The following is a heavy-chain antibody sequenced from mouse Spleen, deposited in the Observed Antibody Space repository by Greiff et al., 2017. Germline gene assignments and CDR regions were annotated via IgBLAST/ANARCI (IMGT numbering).Heavy chain of an antibody. CDR1: GYTFTSYW. D-gene: IGHD1-1*01. V-gene: IGHV1-69*01. Sequence: QVQLQQPGAELVMPGASVKLSCKASGYTFTSYWMHWVKQRPGQGLEWIGEIDPSDSYTNYNQKFKGKATLTVDKSSSTAYMQLSSLTSEDSAVYYCARSWFITTVVARYYYAMDYWGQGTSVTVSS. CDR3: ARSWFITTVVARYYYAMDY. J-gene: IGHJ4*01. CDR2: IDPSDSYT.